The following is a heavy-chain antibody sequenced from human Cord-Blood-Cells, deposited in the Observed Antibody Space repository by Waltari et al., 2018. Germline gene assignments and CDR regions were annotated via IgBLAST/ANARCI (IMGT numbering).Heavy chain of an antibody. D-gene: IGHD1-26*01. V-gene: IGHV3-33*01. CDR3: ARALESGSCPDY. CDR2: IWYDGSNK. J-gene: IGHJ4*02. CDR1: GFTFSSYG. Sequence: QVQLVESGGGVVKPGRSLRLPCAASGFTFSSYGMHWVGQAPGKGLEWVAVIWYDGSNKYYADSVKGRFTISRDNSKNTLYLQMNSLRAEDTAVYYCARALESGSCPDYWGQGTLVTVSS.